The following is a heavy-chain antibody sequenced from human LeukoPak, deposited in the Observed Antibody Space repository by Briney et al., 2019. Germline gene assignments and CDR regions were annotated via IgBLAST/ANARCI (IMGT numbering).Heavy chain of an antibody. D-gene: IGHD6-13*01. CDR3: ARVGYTSSWSNFDY. Sequence: ASVKVSCKASGYNFPAYFMHWVRQAPGQGLEWMGRINPNGGDTNYAQKFQGRVTMARDTSISTAYMELSSLRSDDTAVYYCARVGYTSSWSNFDYWGQRTLVTVSS. CDR2: INPNGGDT. CDR1: GYNFPAYF. J-gene: IGHJ4*02. V-gene: IGHV1-2*06.